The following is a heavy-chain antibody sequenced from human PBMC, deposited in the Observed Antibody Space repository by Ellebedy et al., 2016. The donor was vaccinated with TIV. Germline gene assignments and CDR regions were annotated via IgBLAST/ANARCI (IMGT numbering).Heavy chain of an antibody. D-gene: IGHD3-10*01. V-gene: IGHV4-31*03. CDR2: IYYSGST. J-gene: IGHJ5*02. CDR3: ARGLLWFGERSGWFDP. Sequence: SETLSLTXTVSGGSISSGGYYWSWIRQHPGKGLEWIGYIYYSGSTYYNPSLKSRVTISVDTSKNQFSLKLSSVTAADTAVYYCARGLLWFGERSGWFDPWGQGTLVTVFS. CDR1: GGSISSGGYY.